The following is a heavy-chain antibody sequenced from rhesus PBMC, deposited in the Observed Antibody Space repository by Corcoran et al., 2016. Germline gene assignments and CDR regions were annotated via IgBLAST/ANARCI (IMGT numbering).Heavy chain of an antibody. V-gene: IGHV4-127*01. CDR1: GYSISRGYG. D-gene: IGHD1-44*01. J-gene: IGHJ6*01. Sequence: QVQLQESGPGLVKPSETLSLTCAVSGYSISRGYGWGWIRQPPGKGLEWIGQSYGGRSTTHYNPSLKSRVTLSEDTSNKQVALKVSSVTAAETAVYYCATRSGNSDYYGLDSWGQGVVVTVSS. CDR2: SYGGRSTT. CDR3: ATRSGNSDYYGLDS.